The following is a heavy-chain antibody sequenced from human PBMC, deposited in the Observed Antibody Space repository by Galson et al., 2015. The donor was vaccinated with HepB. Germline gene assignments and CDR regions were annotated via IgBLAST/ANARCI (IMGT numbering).Heavy chain of an antibody. CDR3: AGDRGSGYYALHDAFDI. CDR1: GFTFSDYY. Sequence: SLRLSCAASGFTFSDYYMSWIRQAPGKGLEWVSYISGSGSYTNYGDSVKGRFTISRDNAKSSLFLRMNRLRAEDTAVYYCAGDRGSGYYALHDAFDIWGQGTMVTVSS. J-gene: IGHJ3*02. D-gene: IGHD3-3*01. CDR2: ISGSGSYT. V-gene: IGHV3-11*06.